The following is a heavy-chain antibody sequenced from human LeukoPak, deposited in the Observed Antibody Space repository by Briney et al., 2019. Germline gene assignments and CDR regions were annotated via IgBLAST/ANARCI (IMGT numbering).Heavy chain of an antibody. CDR3: ARRTGGPPYDYIWGSHRPRSPFDY. D-gene: IGHD3-16*02. J-gene: IGHJ4*02. V-gene: IGHV4-34*01. CDR2: INHSGST. Sequence: PSETLSLTCAVYGGSFSGYYWSWIRQPPGKGLEWIGEINHSGSTNYNPSLKSRVTISVDASKNQFALKLSSVTAADTAVYYCARRTGGPPYDYIWGSHRPRSPFDYWGQGTLVTVSS. CDR1: GGSFSGYY.